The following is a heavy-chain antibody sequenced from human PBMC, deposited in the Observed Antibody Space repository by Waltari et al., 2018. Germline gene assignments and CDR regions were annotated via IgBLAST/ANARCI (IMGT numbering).Heavy chain of an antibody. Sequence: EVQLVQSGAEVKKPGATVKISCKVSGYTFTDYYMHWVQQAPGKGLEWMGLVDPEDGETIYAEKFQGRVTITADTSTDTAYMELSSLRSEDTAVYYCATEGLVYCSGGSFYPRYNWFDPWGQGTLVTVSS. J-gene: IGHJ5*02. CDR2: VDPEDGET. CDR1: GYTFTDYY. CDR3: ATEGLVYCSGGSFYPRYNWFDP. V-gene: IGHV1-69-2*01. D-gene: IGHD2-15*01.